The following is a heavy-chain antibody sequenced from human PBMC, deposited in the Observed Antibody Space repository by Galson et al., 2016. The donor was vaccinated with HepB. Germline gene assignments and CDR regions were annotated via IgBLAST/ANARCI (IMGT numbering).Heavy chain of an antibody. CDR3: ARDTPSQIFGVFIGNYYFYGMDV. CDR1: GYTFIAYY. V-gene: IGHV1-2*02. CDR2: INPNSGAT. Sequence: SVKVSCKASGYTFIAYYVHWVRQAPGQGLQRMGWINPNSGATTYEQSFQGRVTMTRDTSTSTVYMELTSLRSEDTAVYYCARDTPSQIFGVFIGNYYFYGMDVLGQGTTVTVSS. D-gene: IGHD3-3*01. J-gene: IGHJ6*02.